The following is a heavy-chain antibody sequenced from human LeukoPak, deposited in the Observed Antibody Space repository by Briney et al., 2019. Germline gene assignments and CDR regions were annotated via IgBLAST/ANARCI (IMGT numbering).Heavy chain of an antibody. Sequence: GGSLRLSCAASGFTFSSYAMSWVRQAPGKGLAWVSTISGSGGSTYYADSVKGRFTISRDNSKNTLYLQMNSLRAEDTAVYYCAKEVPLYDSSGYRVVGENNWFDPWGQGTLVTVSS. V-gene: IGHV3-23*01. CDR3: AKEVPLYDSSGYRVVGENNWFDP. D-gene: IGHD3-22*01. CDR2: ISGSGGST. CDR1: GFTFSSYA. J-gene: IGHJ5*02.